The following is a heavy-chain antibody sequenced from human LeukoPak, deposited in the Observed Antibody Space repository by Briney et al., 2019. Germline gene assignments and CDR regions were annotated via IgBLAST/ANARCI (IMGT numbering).Heavy chain of an antibody. D-gene: IGHD3-3*01. Sequence: GGSLRLSCAASGFTFSSYWMSWVRQAPGKGLEWVANIKQDGSEKYYVDSVKGRFTISRDNSKNTLYLQMNSLRAEDTAVYYCARTLITRRYYDFWSGPTNWFDPWGQGTLVTVSS. CDR3: ARTLITRRYYDFWSGPTNWFDP. J-gene: IGHJ5*02. CDR1: GFTFSSYW. V-gene: IGHV3-7*01. CDR2: IKQDGSEK.